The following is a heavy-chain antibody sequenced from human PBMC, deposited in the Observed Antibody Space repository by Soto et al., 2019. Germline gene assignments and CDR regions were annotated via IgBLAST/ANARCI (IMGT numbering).Heavy chain of an antibody. V-gene: IGHV4-59*08. D-gene: IGHD3-3*01. CDR1: GGSISSWY. J-gene: IGHJ6*02. CDR2: IYYSGST. CDR3: ARHYDFWSGEYYYGMDV. Sequence: PSETLSLTCTVSGGSISSWYWSWIGQPPGKGLEWIGYIYYSGSTNCNPSLKSRVTISVDTSKNQFSLKLSSVTAADTAVYYCARHYDFWSGEYYYGMDVWGQGTTVTVS.